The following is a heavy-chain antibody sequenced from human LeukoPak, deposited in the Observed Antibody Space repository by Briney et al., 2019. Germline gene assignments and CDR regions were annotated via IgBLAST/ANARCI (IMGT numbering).Heavy chain of an antibody. CDR2: ISGSGGST. J-gene: IGHJ4*02. V-gene: IGHV3-23*01. D-gene: IGHD3-10*01. CDR3: AKGLWFGELSFDY. CDR1: GFTFDDYG. Sequence: PGGSLRLSCAASGFTFDDYGMSWVRQAPGKGLEWVSAISGSGGSTYYADSVKGRFTISRDNSKNTLYLQMNSLRAEDTAVYYCAKGLWFGELSFDYWGQGTLVTVSS.